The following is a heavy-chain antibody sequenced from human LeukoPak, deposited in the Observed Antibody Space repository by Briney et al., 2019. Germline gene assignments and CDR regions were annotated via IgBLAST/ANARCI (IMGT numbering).Heavy chain of an antibody. V-gene: IGHV4-39*01. CDR2: VYYSGRT. CDR3: ARHGPVVTATDAFDL. Sequence: SETLSLTCTVSGGSISVNTYYCAWIRQPPGRGLEWIGSVYYSGRTDYNPSLKSRVTISVDTSKNQLSLSLNSVTAADTAVYYCARHGPVVTATDAFDLWGQGTMVTVSS. J-gene: IGHJ3*01. D-gene: IGHD2-21*02. CDR1: GGSISVNTYY.